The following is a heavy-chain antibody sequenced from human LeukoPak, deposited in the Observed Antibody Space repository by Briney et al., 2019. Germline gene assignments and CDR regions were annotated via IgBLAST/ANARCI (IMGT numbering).Heavy chain of an antibody. D-gene: IGHD1-14*01. Sequence: PGGSLRLSCAASGFSFSSYAMSWVRQAPGKGLEWVSYISSSRTTIYYADSVKGRFTISRDNAKNSLYLQMNSLRAEDTAVYYCASGSTGDFDYWGQGTLVTVSS. J-gene: IGHJ4*02. V-gene: IGHV3-48*01. CDR1: GFSFSSYA. CDR3: ASGSTGDFDY. CDR2: ISSSRTTI.